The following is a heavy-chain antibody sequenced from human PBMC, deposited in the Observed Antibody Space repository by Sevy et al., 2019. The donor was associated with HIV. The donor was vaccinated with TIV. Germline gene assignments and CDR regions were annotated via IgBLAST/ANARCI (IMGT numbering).Heavy chain of an antibody. CDR1: GFTFSNYA. CDR3: AREGCSKPHDY. J-gene: IGHJ4*02. V-gene: IGHV3-23*01. Sequence: WGSLRLSCAASGFTFSNYAMSWVRQAPGKGLEWVSTFSFGCGKINYADSVKGRFTISRDNSKNTLYLQMNNLRAEDTALYYCAREGCSKPHDYWGQGTLVTVSS. CDR2: FSFGCGKI. D-gene: IGHD2-2*01.